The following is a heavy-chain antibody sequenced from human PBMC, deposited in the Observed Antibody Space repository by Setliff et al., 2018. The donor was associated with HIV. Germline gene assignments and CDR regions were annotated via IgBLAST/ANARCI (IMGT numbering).Heavy chain of an antibody. J-gene: IGHJ4*02. CDR1: GFILTSNY. V-gene: IGHV1-46*01. CDR2: INPSSGDT. Sequence: ASVKVSCKASGFILTSNYMHWVRQAPGQGLEWMGVINPSSGDTLYAQNFQGRVTVTRDTSTSTVYMDLSSLRSEDTAVYYCARGKVLRGNILYYWGQGTLVTVSS. CDR3: ARGKVLRGNILYY. D-gene: IGHD2-8*01.